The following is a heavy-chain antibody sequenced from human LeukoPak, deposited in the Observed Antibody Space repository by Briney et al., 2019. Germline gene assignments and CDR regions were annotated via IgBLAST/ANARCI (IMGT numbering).Heavy chain of an antibody. Sequence: SETLSLTCTVSGGSISSYYWSWIRQPPGKGLEWIGSIYYSGSTYYNPSLKSRVTISVDTSKNQFSLKLSSVTAADTAVYYCARSRYFDWLPFDYWGQGTLVTVSS. CDR3: ARSRYFDWLPFDY. CDR1: GGSISSYY. CDR2: IYYSGST. J-gene: IGHJ4*02. D-gene: IGHD3-9*01. V-gene: IGHV4-59*04.